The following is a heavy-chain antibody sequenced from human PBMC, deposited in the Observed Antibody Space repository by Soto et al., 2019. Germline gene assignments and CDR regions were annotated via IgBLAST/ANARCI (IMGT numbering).Heavy chain of an antibody. J-gene: IGHJ5*02. D-gene: IGHD3-3*01. Sequence: PSETLSLTCTVSGGSISSGGYYWSWIRQHPGKGLEWIGYIYYSGSTYYNPSLKSRVTISVDTSKNQFSLKLSSVTAADTAVYYCARTYYDFWSGYYHNNWFDPRGKGTLVTVSS. CDR1: GGSISSGGYY. CDR2: IYYSGST. V-gene: IGHV4-31*03. CDR3: ARTYYDFWSGYYHNNWFDP.